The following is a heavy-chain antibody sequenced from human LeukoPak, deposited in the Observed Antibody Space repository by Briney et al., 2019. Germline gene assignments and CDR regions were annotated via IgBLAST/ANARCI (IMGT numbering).Heavy chain of an antibody. CDR1: GFTFNNYS. J-gene: IGHJ3*02. CDR2: ISNSSSYI. D-gene: IGHD3-3*01. CDR3: AREGVVHGAFDI. V-gene: IGHV3-21*04. Sequence: NPGGSLRLSCAASGFTFNNYSMNWVRQAPGKGLEWVSSISNSSSYIYYADSVKGRFTISRDNAKNSLYLQMNSLRAEDTAVYYCAREGVVHGAFDIWGQGTMVTVSS.